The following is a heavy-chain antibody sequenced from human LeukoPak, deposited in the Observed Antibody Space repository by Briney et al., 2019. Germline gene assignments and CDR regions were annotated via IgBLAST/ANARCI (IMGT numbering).Heavy chain of an antibody. CDR1: GGSFSGYY. V-gene: IGHV4-34*01. Sequence: TSETLSLTCAVYGGSFSGYYWSWIRQPPGKGLEWIGEINHSGSTNYNPSLKSRVTISVDTSKNQFSLKLSSVTAADTAVYYCARKDGDPTGGDWFDPWGQGTLVTVSS. CDR2: INHSGST. J-gene: IGHJ5*02. CDR3: ARKDGDPTGGDWFDP. D-gene: IGHD4-17*01.